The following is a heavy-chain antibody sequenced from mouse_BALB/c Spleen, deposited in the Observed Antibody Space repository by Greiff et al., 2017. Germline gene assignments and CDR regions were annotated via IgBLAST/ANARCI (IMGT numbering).Heavy chain of an antibody. J-gene: IGHJ4*01. CDR3: ARDYGSSYYAMDY. V-gene: IGHV5-6-5*01. Sequence: EVKLEESGGGLVKPGGSLKLSCAASGFTFSSYAMSWVRQTPEKRLEWVASISSGGSTYYPDSVKGRFTISRDNARNILYLQMSSLRSEDTAMYYCARDYGSSYYAMDYWGQGTSVTVSS. D-gene: IGHD1-1*01. CDR1: GFTFSSYA. CDR2: ISSGGST.